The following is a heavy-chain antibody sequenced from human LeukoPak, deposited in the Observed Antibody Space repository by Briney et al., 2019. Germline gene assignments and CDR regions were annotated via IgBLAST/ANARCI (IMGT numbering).Heavy chain of an antibody. V-gene: IGHV3-30*02. CDR1: GFTFSTYG. D-gene: IGHD1-14*01. CDR2: IQIDGTTK. CDR3: ARGGPLGDTNRFDF. Sequence: GGSLRLSCATSGFTFSTYGMHWVRQAPGKGLDWVAFIQIDGTTKNYADSVRGRFTISRDNYKNTVDLHMDSLRPEDTAVYYCARGGPLGDTNRFDFWGQGILVTVSS. J-gene: IGHJ4*02.